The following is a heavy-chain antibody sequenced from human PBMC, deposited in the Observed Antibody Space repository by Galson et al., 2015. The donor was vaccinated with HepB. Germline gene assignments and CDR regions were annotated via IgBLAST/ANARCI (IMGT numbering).Heavy chain of an antibody. J-gene: IGHJ4*02. CDR2: INPSGGTT. V-gene: IGHV1-46*03. Sequence: SVKVSCKASGGTFSSYAISWVRQAPGKGLEWMGIINPSGGTTTYAQKFQGRVTMTRDTSTSTVYMELSSLRSEDTAVYYCARGGRDCGGDCYFHPFDYWGQGTLVTVSS. CDR1: GGTFSSYA. CDR3: ARGGRDCGGDCYFHPFDY. D-gene: IGHD2-21*01.